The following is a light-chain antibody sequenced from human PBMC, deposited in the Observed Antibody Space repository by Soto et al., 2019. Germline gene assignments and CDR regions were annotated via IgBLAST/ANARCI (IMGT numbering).Light chain of an antibody. J-gene: IGKJ5*01. CDR3: QQAASFPIT. Sequence: IVLTQSPGTLSLSPGERATLSCRASQSVSSNLAWYQQKPGQAPRLLIYGASTRATGIPARFSGSGSGTDFTLTINGLKPEDFATYYCQQAASFPITFGQGTRLEIK. CDR1: QSVSSN. CDR2: GAS. V-gene: IGKV3-15*01.